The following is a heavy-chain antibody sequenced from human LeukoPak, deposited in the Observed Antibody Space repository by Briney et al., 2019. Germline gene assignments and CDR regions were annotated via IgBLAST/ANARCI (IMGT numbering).Heavy chain of an antibody. D-gene: IGHD3-22*01. Sequence: SETLSLTCTVSGYSISSGYYWGWIRQPPGKGLEWIGSIYHSGSTYYNPSLKSRVTISVDTSKNQFSLKLSSVTAADTAVYYCAREGGRIVVVYPFDYWGQGTLATVSS. CDR2: IYHSGST. V-gene: IGHV4-38-2*02. CDR1: GYSISSGYY. CDR3: AREGGRIVVVYPFDY. J-gene: IGHJ4*02.